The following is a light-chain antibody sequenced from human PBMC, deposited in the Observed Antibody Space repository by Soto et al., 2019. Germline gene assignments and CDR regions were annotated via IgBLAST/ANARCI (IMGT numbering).Light chain of an antibody. CDR2: GAS. CDR1: QSVSSSY. V-gene: IGKV3-20*01. Sequence: IVLTQSPGTLSLSPGERATLSCRASQSVSSSYLAWYQQKPGQAPRLLIYGASNRATAIPDRFSGSGPGTDFTLTISRLEPEDFAVYYCQQYDDSPGTFGQGTKVDIK. J-gene: IGKJ1*01. CDR3: QQYDDSPGT.